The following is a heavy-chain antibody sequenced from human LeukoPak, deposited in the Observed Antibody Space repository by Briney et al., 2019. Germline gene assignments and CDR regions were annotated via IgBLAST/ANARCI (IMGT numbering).Heavy chain of an antibody. CDR2: IWYDGGNK. V-gene: IGHV3-33*01. D-gene: IGHD3-22*01. Sequence: PGGSLRLSCAASGFTFSSYGMHWVRQAPGKGLEWVAVIWYDGGNKYYADSVKGRFTISRDNSKNTLYLQMNSLRAEDTAVYYCARGETDSSGYYFPNWGQGTLVTVSS. CDR1: GFTFSSYG. J-gene: IGHJ4*02. CDR3: ARGETDSSGYYFPN.